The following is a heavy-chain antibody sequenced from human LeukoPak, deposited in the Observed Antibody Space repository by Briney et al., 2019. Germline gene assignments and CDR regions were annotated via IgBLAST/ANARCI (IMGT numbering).Heavy chain of an antibody. Sequence: SETLSLTCAVYGGSFSGYYWSWIRQPPGKGLEWIGEINHDGSTNYNPSLKSRVTISVDTSKNQFSLRLSSVTAADTAVYSYARGRGYNAFDIWGQGTMVTVSS. CDR1: GGSFSGYY. CDR2: INHDGST. V-gene: IGHV4-34*01. CDR3: ARGRGYNAFDI. J-gene: IGHJ3*02. D-gene: IGHD5-18*01.